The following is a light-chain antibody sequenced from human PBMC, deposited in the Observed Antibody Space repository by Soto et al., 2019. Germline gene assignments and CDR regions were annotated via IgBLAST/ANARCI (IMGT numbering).Light chain of an antibody. CDR3: GTWDSGLGAYV. CDR1: SSNIGNNY. V-gene: IGLV1-51*01. J-gene: IGLJ1*01. Sequence: QSVLAQPPPVFAPPGRTVPSSASGTSSNIGNNYVSWYQQLPGTAPKFLIYDNNKRPSGIPDRFSGSKSGTSATLGITGLQTGDEADYYCGTWDSGLGAYVFATGTKVTVL. CDR2: DNN.